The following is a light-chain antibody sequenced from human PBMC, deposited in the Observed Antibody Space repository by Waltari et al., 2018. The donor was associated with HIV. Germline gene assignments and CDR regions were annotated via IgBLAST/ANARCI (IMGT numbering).Light chain of an antibody. J-gene: IGKJ4*01. CDR3: QQYGSSPLT. Sequence: EIVLTQFPGTLSLSPGERATLSCKASQNIYNNYLAWYHHKLGQAPRLLIYGASSRATDVPARFTGGGSGTDFTLNISRLEPEDFAVFYCQQYGSSPLTFGGGTKVEIK. V-gene: IGKV3-20*01. CDR1: QNIYNNY. CDR2: GAS.